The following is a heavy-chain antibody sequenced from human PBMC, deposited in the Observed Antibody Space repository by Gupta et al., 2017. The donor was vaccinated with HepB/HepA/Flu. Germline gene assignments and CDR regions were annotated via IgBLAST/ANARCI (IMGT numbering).Heavy chain of an antibody. D-gene: IGHD5-12*01. J-gene: IGHJ4*02. Sequence: QVQLVESGGGVVQPGRSLRLHCAASGFAFSEFSIHWVRQAPGKGLEWVAVISHDGSDKHHADSVKGRFTISRDNSNNRLYLQMNSLRVEDTAVYYCARIGYSYSYGNGFDYWGQGTLVAVSS. CDR2: ISHDGSDK. CDR1: GFAFSEFS. CDR3: ARIGYSYSYGNGFDY. V-gene: IGHV3-30-3*01.